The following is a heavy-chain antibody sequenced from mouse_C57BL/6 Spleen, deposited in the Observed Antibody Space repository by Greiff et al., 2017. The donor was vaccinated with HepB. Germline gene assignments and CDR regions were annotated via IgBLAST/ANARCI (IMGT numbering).Heavy chain of an antibody. D-gene: IGHD2-1*01. CDR3: ARGDYGNYVPDY. V-gene: IGHV1-81*01. CDR1: GYTFTSYG. CDR2: IYPRSGNT. J-gene: IGHJ2*01. Sequence: QVQLQQSGAELARPGASVKLSCKASGYTFTSYGISWVKQRTGQGLEWIGEIYPRSGNTYYNEKFKGKATLTADKSSSTAYMELRSLTSEDSAVYFCARGDYGNYVPDYWGQGTTLTVSS.